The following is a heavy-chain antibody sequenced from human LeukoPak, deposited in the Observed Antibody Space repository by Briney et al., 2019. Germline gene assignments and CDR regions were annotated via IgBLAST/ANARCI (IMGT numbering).Heavy chain of an antibody. Sequence: GGSLRLSCAASGFTFSTYAVNWVRQAPGKGLEWVSTISGSGDSTYYADSVKGRFTISRDNSKNTLYLQMNSLRAEDTAVYYCAKDYVVVVPAAKFDYWGQGTLVTVSS. CDR1: GFTFSTYA. CDR2: ISGSGDST. V-gene: IGHV3-23*01. D-gene: IGHD2-2*01. CDR3: AKDYVVVVPAAKFDY. J-gene: IGHJ4*02.